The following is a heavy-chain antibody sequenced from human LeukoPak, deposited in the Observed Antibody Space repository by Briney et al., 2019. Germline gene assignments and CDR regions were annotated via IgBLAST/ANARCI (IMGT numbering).Heavy chain of an antibody. J-gene: IGHJ4*02. CDR1: GFTFSSYA. V-gene: IGHV3-30-3*01. D-gene: IGHD5-18*01. CDR2: ISYDGSNK. CDR3: ARAGGYSYGLYFDY. Sequence: PGRSLRLSCAASGFTFSSYAMHWVRQAPGKGLEWVAFISYDGSNKYYADSVKGRFTISRDNSKNTLYLQMNSLRAEDTAVYYCARAGGYSYGLYFDYWGQGTLVTVSS.